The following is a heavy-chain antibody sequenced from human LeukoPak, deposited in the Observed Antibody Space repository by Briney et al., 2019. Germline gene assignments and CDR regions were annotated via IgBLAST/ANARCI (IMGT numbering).Heavy chain of an antibody. CDR1: GFTFSDYY. J-gene: IGHJ3*02. D-gene: IGHD2-15*01. Sequence: PGGSLRLSCAASGFTFSDYYMSWIRQAPGKGLEWVSYISSCSSYTNYADSVKGRFTISRENAKNSLYLQMNSLRAGDTAVYYCARVRCSGGSCWPLRLAFDIWGQGTMVTVSS. CDR2: ISSCSSYT. V-gene: IGHV3-11*06. CDR3: ARVRCSGGSCWPLRLAFDI.